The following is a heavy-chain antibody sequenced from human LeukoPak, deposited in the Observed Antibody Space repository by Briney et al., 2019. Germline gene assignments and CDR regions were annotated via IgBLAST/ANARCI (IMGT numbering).Heavy chain of an antibody. CDR2: TSYHGRDK. J-gene: IGHJ5*02. CDR1: GITFSTYA. V-gene: IGHV3-30*04. Sequence: GGSLRLSCAASGITFSTYAMHWVRQAPGKGLEWVAATSYHGRDKYYADAVSGRFTISRDNSKNTLHLEMNSLRTDDTAVYYCTKERGGGGRRINLMVGGYGPWGQGTQVTVSS. D-gene: IGHD3-22*01. CDR3: TKERGGGGRRINLMVGGYGP.